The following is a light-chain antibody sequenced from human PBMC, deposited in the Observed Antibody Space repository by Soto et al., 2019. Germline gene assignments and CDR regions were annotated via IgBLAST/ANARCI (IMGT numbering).Light chain of an antibody. V-gene: IGLV2-14*03. CDR2: DVN. CDR3: SSYTNNSPNCV. Sequence: QSALTQPASVSGSPGQSITISCTGTNSDVGSSNSVSWYQHHPGKDPKLIIYDVNSRPSGVSNRFSGSKSGNTASLTISGLQVEDEADYYCSSYTNNSPNCVFGTGTKVTVL. J-gene: IGLJ1*01. CDR1: NSDVGSSNS.